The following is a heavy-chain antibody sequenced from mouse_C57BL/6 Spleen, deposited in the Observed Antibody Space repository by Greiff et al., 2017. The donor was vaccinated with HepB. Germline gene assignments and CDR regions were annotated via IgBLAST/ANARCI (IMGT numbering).Heavy chain of an antibody. D-gene: IGHD1-1*01. J-gene: IGHJ4*01. V-gene: IGHV5-4*01. CDR3: ARDAGSSYEGAMDY. CDR2: ISDGGSYT. Sequence: EVQGVESGGGLVKPGGSLKLSCAASGFTFSSYAMSWVRQTPEKRLEWVATISDGGSYTYYPDNVKGRFTISRDNAKNNLYLQMSHLKSEDTAMYYCARDAGSSYEGAMDYWGQGTSVTVSS. CDR1: GFTFSSYA.